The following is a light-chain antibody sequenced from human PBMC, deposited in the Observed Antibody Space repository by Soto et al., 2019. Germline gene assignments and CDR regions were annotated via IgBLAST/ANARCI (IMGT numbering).Light chain of an antibody. J-gene: IGLJ2*01. V-gene: IGLV2-14*03. CDR1: SSDIGAYNY. Sequence: QSALTQPASVSGSPGQSIAISCTGTSSDIGAYNYVSWYQHHPGKAPRLIISGVTSRPSGVSDRFSGSKSGNTASLTISGLQAEDEADYYCSSYTSTTALFGGGTTLTVL. CDR2: GVT. CDR3: SSYTSTTAL.